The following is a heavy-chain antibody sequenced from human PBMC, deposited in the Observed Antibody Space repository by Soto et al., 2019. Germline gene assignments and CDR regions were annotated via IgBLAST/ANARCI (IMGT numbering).Heavy chain of an antibody. Sequence: QVQLVQSGAEVKKPGASVQVSCKASGYTFTSYGITCVRQAPGQGLEWMGWISGYNGNTKYAQNLQVRVTMTTDTSTNTAYMVLRRRRADDTAVYYCARESTSSCHDYWGQGTLVTVSS. CDR2: ISGYNGNT. CDR3: ARESTSSCHDY. D-gene: IGHD6-13*01. V-gene: IGHV1-18*01. J-gene: IGHJ4*02. CDR1: GYTFTSYG.